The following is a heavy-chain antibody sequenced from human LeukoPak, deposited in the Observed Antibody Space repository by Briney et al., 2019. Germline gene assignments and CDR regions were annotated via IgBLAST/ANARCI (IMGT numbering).Heavy chain of an antibody. CDR3: ARAEGSGSSPYFFDY. Sequence: SETLSLTCTVSGGSISSGGYYWSWIRQPPGKGLEGIGYIYHSGSTYYNPSLKSRVTISVDTSKNQFSLKVSSVTAADTAVYYCARAEGSGSSPYFFDYWGQGTLVTVSS. D-gene: IGHD6-6*01. CDR2: IYHSGST. J-gene: IGHJ4*02. CDR1: GGSISSGGYY. V-gene: IGHV4-30-2*05.